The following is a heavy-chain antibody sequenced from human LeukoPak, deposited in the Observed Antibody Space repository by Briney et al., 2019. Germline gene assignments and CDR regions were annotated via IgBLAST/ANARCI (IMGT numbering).Heavy chain of an antibody. J-gene: IGHJ4*02. CDR2: IFAGGSA. CDR3: AKANSYDSYYFDY. D-gene: IGHD3-16*01. Sequence: GGSLRLSCAASGFRVSNAYMTWVRQAPGKGLEWVSFIFAGGSAYYADSVKGRFTISRDRSKNTLFLQMNSLRAEDTAVYYCAKANSYDSYYFDYWGQGALVIVSS. V-gene: IGHV3-66*01. CDR1: GFRVSNAY.